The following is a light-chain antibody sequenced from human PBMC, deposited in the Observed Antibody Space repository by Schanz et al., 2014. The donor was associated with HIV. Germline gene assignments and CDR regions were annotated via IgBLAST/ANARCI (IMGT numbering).Light chain of an antibody. CDR2: GAS. Sequence: EIVLTQSPGTLSLSPGERATLSCRASQSVSSSYLAWYQQKPGQAPRLLIYGASSRATGIPDRFSGSGSGTDFTLTISRLEPEDFATYYCQQYDSYWAFGPGTKLEIK. V-gene: IGKV3-20*01. CDR3: QQYDSYWA. CDR1: QSVSSSY. J-gene: IGKJ2*01.